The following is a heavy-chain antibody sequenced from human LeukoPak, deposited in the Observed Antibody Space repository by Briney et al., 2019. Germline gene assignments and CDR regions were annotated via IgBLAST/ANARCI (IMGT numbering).Heavy chain of an antibody. D-gene: IGHD2-2*01. V-gene: IGHV1-18*04. CDR2: ISAYNGNT. CDR3: ARLIVVVPAALDAFDI. J-gene: IGHJ3*02. CDR1: GYTFTSYG. Sequence: ASVKVSCKASGYTFTSYGISWVPQATGQGLEWMGCISAYNGNTNYAQKLQGRVTMTADTSTSTAYMELRSLRSDDTAVYYCARLIVVVPAALDAFDIWGQGTMVTVSS.